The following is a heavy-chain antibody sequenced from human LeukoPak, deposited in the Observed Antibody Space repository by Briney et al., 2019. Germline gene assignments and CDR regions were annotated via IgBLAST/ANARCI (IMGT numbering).Heavy chain of an antibody. J-gene: IGHJ4*02. D-gene: IGHD3-9*01. V-gene: IGHV1-24*01. Sequence: ASVKVSCKVSGYTLTKLSMHWVRQAPGKGLEWMGGFDPEDGETIYAQKFQGRVTMTEDTSTDTAYMELSSLRSEDTAVYYCATGYDILTGYLYWGQGTLVTVSS. CDR2: FDPEDGET. CDR1: GYTLTKLS. CDR3: ATGYDILTGYLY.